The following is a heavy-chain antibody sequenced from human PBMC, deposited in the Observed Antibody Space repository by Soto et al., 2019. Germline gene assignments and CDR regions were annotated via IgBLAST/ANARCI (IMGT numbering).Heavy chain of an antibody. V-gene: IGHV3-64*01. CDR1: GFTFSSYA. Sequence: GGSLRLSCAASGFTFSSYAMHWVRQAPGKGLEYVSAISSNGGSTYYANPVKGRFTISRDNSKNTLYLQMGSLRAEDMAVYYCEREKHSGWYSGAFDIWGQGTMVTVSS. CDR2: ISSNGGST. D-gene: IGHD6-19*01. J-gene: IGHJ3*02. CDR3: EREKHSGWYSGAFDI.